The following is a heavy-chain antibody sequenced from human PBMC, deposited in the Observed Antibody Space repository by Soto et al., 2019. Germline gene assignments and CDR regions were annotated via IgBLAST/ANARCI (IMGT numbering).Heavy chain of an antibody. CDR3: ARAVWPALGSLFSVDYSSLFDY. V-gene: IGHV4-30-4*01. J-gene: IGHJ4*02. D-gene: IGHD4-4*01. CDR1: GGSISSGDYY. CDR2: IYYSGST. Sequence: PSETLSLTCTVSGGSISSGDYYWSWIRQPPGKGLEWIGYIYYSGSTYYNPSLKSRVTISVDTSKNQFSLKLSSVTAADTAVYYCARAVWPALGSLFSVDYSSLFDYWGQGTLVTVSS.